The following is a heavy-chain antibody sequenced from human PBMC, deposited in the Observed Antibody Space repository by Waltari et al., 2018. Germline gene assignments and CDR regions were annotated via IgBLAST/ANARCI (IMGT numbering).Heavy chain of an antibody. CDR2: IIPIFGTA. V-gene: IGHV1-69*13. D-gene: IGHD2-2*01. CDR1: GGTFSSSA. J-gene: IGHJ4*02. Sequence: QVQLVQSGAEVKKPGSSVKVSCKASGGTFSSSAISWVRQAPGQGLEWMGRIIPIFGTANYAQKFQGRVTITAEKSTSTAYMELSSLRSEDTAVYYCARWGEGEYQPGGYWGQGTLVTVSS. CDR3: ARWGEGEYQPGGY.